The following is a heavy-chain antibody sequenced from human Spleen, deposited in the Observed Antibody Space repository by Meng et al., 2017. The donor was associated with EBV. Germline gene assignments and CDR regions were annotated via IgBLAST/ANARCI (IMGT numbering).Heavy chain of an antibody. CDR3: AREGSGYGNNFFDS. Sequence: RLRRRESEQGLVNPSETPSLTRVCPGGSISSSFYYWVWIRQPPGKGLEWIGSIFYSGSTYYNPSLKSRVTMSVDTSKNQFSLKLTSVTAADTAMYYCAREGSGYGNNFFDSWGQGPLVTVSS. CDR1: GGSISSSFYY. J-gene: IGHJ5*01. CDR2: IFYSGST. V-gene: IGHV4-39*06. D-gene: IGHD5-12*01.